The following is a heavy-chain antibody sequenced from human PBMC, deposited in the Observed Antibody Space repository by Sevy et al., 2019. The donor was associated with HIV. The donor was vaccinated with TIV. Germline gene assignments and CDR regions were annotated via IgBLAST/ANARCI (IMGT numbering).Heavy chain of an antibody. CDR1: GFTFSSYA. D-gene: IGHD3-22*01. Sequence: GGSLRLSCAASGFTFSSYAMSWVRQAPGKGLEWVSAISGSGGSTYYEDSVKGRFTITRDNSKNTLYLQMNSLRAEDTAVYYCAKGVVVTFLDYWGQGTLVIVSS. CDR2: ISGSGGST. V-gene: IGHV3-23*01. CDR3: AKGVVVTFLDY. J-gene: IGHJ4*02.